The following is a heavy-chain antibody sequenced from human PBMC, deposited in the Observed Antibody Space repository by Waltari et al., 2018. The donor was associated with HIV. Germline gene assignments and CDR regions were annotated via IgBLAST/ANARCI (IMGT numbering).Heavy chain of an antibody. CDR2: IDHRGST. V-gene: IGHV4-34*01. CDR1: GGSFSAYY. CDR3: ARGREGGTYAEFDY. Sequence: QVQLQQWGAGLLKPSETLSLTCAVYGGSFSAYYWSWIRQPPGKGLEWIGEIDHRGSTNYYPSLKSRVTISVETSKNQFSLKLSSVTAADTAVYYCARGREGGTYAEFDYWGQGTLVTVSS. D-gene: IGHD1-26*01. J-gene: IGHJ4*02.